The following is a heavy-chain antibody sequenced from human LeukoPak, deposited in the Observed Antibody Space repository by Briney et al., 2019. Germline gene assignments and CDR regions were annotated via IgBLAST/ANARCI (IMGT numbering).Heavy chain of an antibody. CDR2: ISDSGGST. V-gene: IGHV3-23*01. D-gene: IGHD3-22*01. Sequence: GGSLRLSCAASGFTFSIYAMTWVRQAPGKGLEWVSVISDSGGSTYYADSVKGRFTISRDNSKNTLYLQMNSLRAEDTAVYYCARGGYSNYYFDYWGQGTLVTVSS. J-gene: IGHJ4*02. CDR1: GFTFSIYA. CDR3: ARGGYSNYYFDY.